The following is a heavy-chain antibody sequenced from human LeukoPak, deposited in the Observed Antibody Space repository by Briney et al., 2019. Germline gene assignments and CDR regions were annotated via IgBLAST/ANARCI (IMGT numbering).Heavy chain of an antibody. CDR2: IYYSGST. V-gene: IGHV4-61*05. Sequence: PSETLSLTCTVSGGSISSSGYYWGWIRQPPGKGLEWIGYIYYSGSTNYNPSLKSRVTISVDTSKNQFSLKLSSVTAADTAVYYCARLNGGSSWYVGDYFDYWGQGTLVTVSS. J-gene: IGHJ4*02. D-gene: IGHD6-13*01. CDR3: ARLNGGSSWYVGDYFDY. CDR1: GGSISSSGYY.